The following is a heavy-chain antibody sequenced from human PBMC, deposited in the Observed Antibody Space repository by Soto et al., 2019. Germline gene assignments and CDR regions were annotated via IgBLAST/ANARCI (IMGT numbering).Heavy chain of an antibody. CDR2: IYPGDSDT. CDR3: ARPYYDSSGSDAFDI. CDR1: GYSFTSYW. V-gene: IGHV5-51*01. J-gene: IGHJ3*02. Sequence: TGESLKISCKGSGYSFTSYWVGWVRQMPGKGLEWMGIIYPGDSDTRYSPSFQGQVTISADKSISTAYLQWSSLKASDTAMYYCARPYYDSSGSDAFDIWGQGTMVTVSS. D-gene: IGHD3-22*01.